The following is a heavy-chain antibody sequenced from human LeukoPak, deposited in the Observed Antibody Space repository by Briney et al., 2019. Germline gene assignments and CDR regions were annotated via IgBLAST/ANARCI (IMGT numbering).Heavy chain of an antibody. CDR1: GYSFTTYW. D-gene: IGHD5-18*01. J-gene: IGHJ3*02. CDR2: IYPGDSDV. CDR3: ARPREEGTAMGLRAFDI. Sequence: GESLKISCKGSGYSFTTYWIGWVRQVPGKGLEWMGIIYPGDSDVRYSPSFRGQVTILADKSISTAYLQWSSLKASDTAMYYCARPREEGTAMGLRAFDIWGQGTMVTVSS. V-gene: IGHV5-51*01.